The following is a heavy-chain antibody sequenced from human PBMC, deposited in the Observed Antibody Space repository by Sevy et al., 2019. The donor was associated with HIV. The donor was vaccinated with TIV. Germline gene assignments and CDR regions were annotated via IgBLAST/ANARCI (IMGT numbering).Heavy chain of an antibody. Sequence: GGSLRLSCAASGLTVSDNFMSWVRQAPGKGLEWVSVIYIGGTTYYAESVKGRFTISRDNSKNTIYLQMNGLRAEDTAVYYCARGKHVSGYYGSFDYWGQGALVTVSS. CDR1: GLTVSDNF. J-gene: IGHJ4*02. CDR2: IYIGGTT. V-gene: IGHV3-53*01. D-gene: IGHD5-12*01. CDR3: ARGKHVSGYYGSFDY.